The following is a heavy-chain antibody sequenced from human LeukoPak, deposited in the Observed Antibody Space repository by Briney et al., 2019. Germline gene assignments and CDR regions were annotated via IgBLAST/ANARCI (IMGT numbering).Heavy chain of an antibody. V-gene: IGHV3-73*01. CDR2: IRSKANSYAT. D-gene: IGHD3-10*01. Sequence: GGSLRLSCAASGFIFSGSGVHWVRQASGKGLEWVGRIRSKANSYATAYAASVKGRFTIYLQMNSLRAEDTAVYYCASHYGSGSYQRPYYYGMDVWGQGTTVTVSS. J-gene: IGHJ6*02. CDR3: ASHYGSGSYQRPYYYGMDV. CDR1: GFIFSGSG.